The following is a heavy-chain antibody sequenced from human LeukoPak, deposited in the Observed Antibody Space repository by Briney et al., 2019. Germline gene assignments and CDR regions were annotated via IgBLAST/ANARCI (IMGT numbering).Heavy chain of an antibody. CDR3: ARDPIIMGAFDY. J-gene: IGHJ4*02. V-gene: IGHV3-21*01. CDR1: GFTFSSYS. D-gene: IGHD1-26*01. CDR2: ISSSSSYI. Sequence: GGSLRLSCAASGFTFSSYSMNWVRQAPGKGLEWVSSISSSSSYIYYADSVKGRFTISRDNAKNSLYLQMNSLRAEDTAVYYCARDPIIMGAFDYWGQGTLVTVSS.